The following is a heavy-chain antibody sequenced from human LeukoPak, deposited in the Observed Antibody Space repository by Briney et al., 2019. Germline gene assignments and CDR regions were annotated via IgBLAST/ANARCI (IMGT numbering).Heavy chain of an antibody. D-gene: IGHD2/OR15-2a*01. Sequence: ASVRVSCTASGYTFTSYDINWVRQAPGKGLGWMGWMNPYSCNTGYAQKFQGRVTMTRNNSITTSYMELSSLRSEDTAMYYCARSKVGSTTLPIDYWGQGTPVTVSS. V-gene: IGHV1-8*01. J-gene: IGHJ4*02. CDR1: GYTFTSYD. CDR3: ARSKVGSTTLPIDY. CDR2: MNPYSCNT.